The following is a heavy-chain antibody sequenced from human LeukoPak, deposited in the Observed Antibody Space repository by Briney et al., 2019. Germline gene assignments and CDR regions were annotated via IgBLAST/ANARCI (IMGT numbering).Heavy chain of an antibody. D-gene: IGHD2-21*02. CDR3: AKDPAARPLRLITDDAFDI. J-gene: IGHJ3*02. Sequence: GGSLRLSCAASGFTFSSYEMNWVRQAPGKGLEWVSYISSSGSTIYYADSVKGRFTISRDNAKNTLYLQMNSLRTEDTAVYYCAKDPAARPLRLITDDAFDIWGQGTMVTVSS. CDR1: GFTFSSYE. CDR2: ISSSGSTI. V-gene: IGHV3-48*03.